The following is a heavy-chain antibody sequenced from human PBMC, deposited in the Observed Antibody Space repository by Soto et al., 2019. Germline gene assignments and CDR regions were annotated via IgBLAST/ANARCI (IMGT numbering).Heavy chain of an antibody. Sequence: QVRLREPGPGLVRLSRTRPFTSPSLGGSFTGGDYSWSWFRKPPGKALEGIGYIYYSGSTYYNPSLKSRVTISVDTSKNQFSLKLSSVTAADTAVYYCARGPPYYSYGIPFDYWGQGTLVTVSS. CDR3: ARGPPYYSYGIPFDY. J-gene: IGHJ4*02. D-gene: IGHD5-18*01. V-gene: IGHV4-30-4*01. CDR2: IYYSGST. CDR1: GGSFTGGDYS.